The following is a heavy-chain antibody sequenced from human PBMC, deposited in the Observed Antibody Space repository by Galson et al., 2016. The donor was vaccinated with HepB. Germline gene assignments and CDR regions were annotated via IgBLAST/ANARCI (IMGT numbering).Heavy chain of an antibody. CDR2: IDPSDSYT. CDR1: GYYFTRYW. J-gene: IGHJ6*03. V-gene: IGHV5-10-1*01. D-gene: IGHD3-3*01. CDR3: ATELWSGYYSKYYYYYMDV. Sequence: QSGAEVKKPGESLRISCKGSGYYFTRYWISWVRQMPGKGLEWMGRIDPSDSYTNYSPSFHGRVTISADQSISTAYLQWSSLKASDTAMYYCATELWSGYYSKYYYYYMDVWGKGTTVTVSS.